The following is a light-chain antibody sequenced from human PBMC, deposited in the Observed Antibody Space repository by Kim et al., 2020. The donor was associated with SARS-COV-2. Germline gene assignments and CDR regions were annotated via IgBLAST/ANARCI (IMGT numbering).Light chain of an antibody. V-gene: IGKV1-5*03. Sequence: DIQMTQSPSTLSASIGDRVTITCRASQSINTWLAWYQQKPGKVPKLLIYKISTLEGGVPSRFSGSGSGTEFTLTISSLQPDDFATYYCQQYNSNPLTFGGGTKVDIK. CDR3: QQYNSNPLT. CDR2: KIS. J-gene: IGKJ4*01. CDR1: QSINTW.